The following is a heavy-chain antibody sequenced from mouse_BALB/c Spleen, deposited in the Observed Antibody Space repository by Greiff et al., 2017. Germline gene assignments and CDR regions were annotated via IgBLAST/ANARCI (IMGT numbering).Heavy chain of an antibody. V-gene: IGHV7-1*02. J-gene: IGHJ3*01. D-gene: IGHD2-1*01. CDR2: SRNKANDYTT. CDR3: ARDGDYGNGFAY. CDR1: GFTFSDFY. Sequence: EVKVVESGGGLVQPGGSLRLSCATSGFTFSDFYMEWVRQPPGKRLEWIAASRNKANDYTTEYSASVKGRFIVSRDTSQSILYLQMNALRAEDTAIYYCARDGDYGNGFAYWGQGTLVTVSA.